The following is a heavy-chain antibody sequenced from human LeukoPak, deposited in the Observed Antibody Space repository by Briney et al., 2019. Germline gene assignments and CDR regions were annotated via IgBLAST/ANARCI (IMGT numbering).Heavy chain of an antibody. CDR2: ISSSSSYI. CDR3: ARDLDYYDYVWGSYPEGYFDY. J-gene: IGHJ4*02. V-gene: IGHV3-21*01. D-gene: IGHD3-16*02. Sequence: PGGSLRLSCAASGFTFSSYSMNWVRQAPGKGLEWVSSISSSSSYIYYADSVKGRFTISRDNAKNSLYLQMNSLRAEDTAVYYCARDLDYYDYVWGSYPEGYFDYWGQGTLVTVSS. CDR1: GFTFSSYS.